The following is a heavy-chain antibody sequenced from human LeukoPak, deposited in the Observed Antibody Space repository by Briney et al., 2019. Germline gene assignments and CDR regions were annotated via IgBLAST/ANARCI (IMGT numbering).Heavy chain of an antibody. D-gene: IGHD1-26*01. J-gene: IGHJ5*02. Sequence: SETLSLTCAVYGGSFSGYYWSWIRQPPGKGLEWIGYIYYSGSTNYNPSLKSRVTISVDTSKNQFSLKLSSVTAADTAVYYCAREIVGAINWFDPWGQGTLVTVSS. CDR3: AREIVGAINWFDP. V-gene: IGHV4-59*01. CDR2: IYYSGST. CDR1: GGSFSGYY.